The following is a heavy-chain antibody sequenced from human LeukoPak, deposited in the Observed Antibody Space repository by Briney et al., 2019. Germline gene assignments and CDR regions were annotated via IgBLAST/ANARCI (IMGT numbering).Heavy chain of an antibody. V-gene: IGHV5-51*01. CDR1: GYTFITYW. J-gene: IGHJ3*02. Sequence: GESLKISCKDSGYTFITYWIGWVRQMPWKGLEWMGIIYPGDSDTRYSPSFRGQVTISADKSIHTAYLQWSSLKASDTAMYYCARPDDYGGKPAAFDIWGQGTMVTVSS. CDR3: ARPDDYGGKPAAFDI. D-gene: IGHD4-23*01. CDR2: IYPGDSDT.